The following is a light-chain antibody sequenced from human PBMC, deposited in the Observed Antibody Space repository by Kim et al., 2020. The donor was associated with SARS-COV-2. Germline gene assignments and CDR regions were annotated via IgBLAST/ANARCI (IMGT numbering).Light chain of an antibody. CDR1: KLGDKY. J-gene: IGLJ3*02. CDR2: QHT. Sequence: YELTQPPSVSVSPGQTASITCSGSKLGDKYAYWYQKKPGQSPILVIYQHTKRPSGISQRFSGSSFGNTATLTISRAQTMDEADYYCQAWDSSTAVFGGG. CDR3: QAWDSSTAV. V-gene: IGLV3-1*01.